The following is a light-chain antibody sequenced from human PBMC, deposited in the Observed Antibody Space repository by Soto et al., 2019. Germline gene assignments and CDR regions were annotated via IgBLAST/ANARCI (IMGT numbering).Light chain of an antibody. V-gene: IGKV1-39*01. CDR1: QSINIY. Sequence: IQLTQSPSSLSASVGDRVTVTCRASQSINIYLNWYQQKPGKAPTLLIYAASSLQSGVPSRFSGGGSRTDFTLTISSLQPEDCATYYCQQRYRSPYTFGQGTKLEI. CDR2: AAS. CDR3: QQRYRSPYT. J-gene: IGKJ2*01.